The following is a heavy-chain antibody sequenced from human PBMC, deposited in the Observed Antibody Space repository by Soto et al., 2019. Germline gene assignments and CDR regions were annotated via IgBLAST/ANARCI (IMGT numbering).Heavy chain of an antibody. CDR2: ISWNSGSI. CDR3: AKDGAGTTTYYYYYYMDV. Sequence: GGSLRVSCAASGFTFDDYAMHWVRQAPGKGLEWVSGISWNSGSIGYADSVKGRFTISRDNAKNSLYLQMNSLRAEDTALYYCAKDGAGTTTYYYYYYMDVWGKGTTVTVSS. D-gene: IGHD1-1*01. J-gene: IGHJ6*03. CDR1: GFTFDDYA. V-gene: IGHV3-9*01.